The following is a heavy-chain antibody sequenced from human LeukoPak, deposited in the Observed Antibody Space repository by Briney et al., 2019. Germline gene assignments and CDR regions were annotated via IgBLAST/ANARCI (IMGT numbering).Heavy chain of an antibody. CDR2: IYYSGST. Sequence: PSETLSPTCTVSGGSISSYYWSWIRQPPGKGLEWIGYIYYSGSTNYNPSLKSRVTISVDTSKNQFSLKLSSVTAADTAVYYCARDRRPNSGSFSGSFDYWGQGTLVTVSS. V-gene: IGHV4-59*01. J-gene: IGHJ4*02. CDR3: ARDRRPNSGSFSGSFDY. CDR1: GGSISSYY. D-gene: IGHD1-26*01.